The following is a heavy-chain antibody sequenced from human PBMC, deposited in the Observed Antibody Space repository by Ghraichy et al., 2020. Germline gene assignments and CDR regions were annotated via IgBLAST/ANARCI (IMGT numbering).Heavy chain of an antibody. CDR3: AKPNYYVSRSPDY. J-gene: IGHJ4*02. D-gene: IGHD3-10*01. Sequence: GGSLRLSCAASVVGFSSYAMSWVRQAPGKGLEWVSGISDSGDTTYYADSVKGRFTISRDNSKNTLYLQMNSLRAEDTALYYCAKPNYYVSRSPDYWGQGTLVTVSS. CDR2: ISDSGDTT. CDR1: VVGFSSYA. V-gene: IGHV3-23*01.